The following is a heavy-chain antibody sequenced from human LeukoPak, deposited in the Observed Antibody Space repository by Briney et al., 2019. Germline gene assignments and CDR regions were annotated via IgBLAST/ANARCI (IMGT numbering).Heavy chain of an antibody. CDR1: GGSFSGHY. V-gene: IGHV4-34*01. CDR2: INHSGST. J-gene: IGHJ5*02. Sequence: SQTLSLTCAVYGGSFSGHYWSWIRQPPGKGLEWIGEINHSGSTNYNPSLKSRVTISVDTSKNQFSLKLSSVTAADTAVYYCASITIFGVVPTTTWFDPWGQGTLVTVSS. D-gene: IGHD3-3*01. CDR3: ASITIFGVVPTTTWFDP.